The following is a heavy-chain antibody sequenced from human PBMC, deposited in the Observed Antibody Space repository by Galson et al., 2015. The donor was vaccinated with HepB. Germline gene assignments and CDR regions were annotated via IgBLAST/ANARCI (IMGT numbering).Heavy chain of an antibody. CDR3: AKDARIYYDSSGPDY. V-gene: IGHV3-30*18. D-gene: IGHD3-22*01. J-gene: IGHJ4*02. Sequence: SLRLSCAASGFTFSSYGMHWVRQAPGKGLEWVAVILYDGSKKYYADSVKGRFSISRGNSKNTLYLQVNSLRAEDTAVYYCAKDARIYYDSSGPDYWGQGTLVTVSS. CDR2: ILYDGSKK. CDR1: GFTFSSYG.